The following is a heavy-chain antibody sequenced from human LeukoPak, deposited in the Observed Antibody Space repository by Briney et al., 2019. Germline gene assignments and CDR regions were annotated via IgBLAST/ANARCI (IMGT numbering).Heavy chain of an antibody. J-gene: IGHJ3*02. CDR3: ARSRATDAFDI. D-gene: IGHD1-26*01. CDR1: GGSISSYY. Sequence: SETLSLTCTVSGGSISSYYWSWIRQPPGKGLEWIGYIYYSGSTNYNPSLKSRVTISVDTSKNQFSLKLSSVTAAATAVYYCARSRATDAFDIWGQGTMVTVSS. CDR2: IYYSGST. V-gene: IGHV4-59*01.